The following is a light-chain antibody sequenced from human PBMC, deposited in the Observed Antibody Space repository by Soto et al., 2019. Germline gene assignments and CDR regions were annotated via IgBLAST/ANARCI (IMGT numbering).Light chain of an antibody. CDR1: QSISSW. CDR3: QQYDNDSWT. V-gene: IGKV1-5*03. J-gene: IGKJ1*01. CDR2: KAS. Sequence: DIQMTQSPSTLSASVGDRVIITCRASQSISSWLAWYQQKPGKAPNLLIYKASTLKSGVPSRFSGSGSGTEFTLXXSSLQPDDFATYYXQQYDNDSWTFGQGTKVEIK.